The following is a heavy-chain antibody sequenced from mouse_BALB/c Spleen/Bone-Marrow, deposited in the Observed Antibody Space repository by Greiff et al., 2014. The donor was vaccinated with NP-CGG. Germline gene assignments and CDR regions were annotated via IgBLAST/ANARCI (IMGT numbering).Heavy chain of an antibody. J-gene: IGHJ4*01. V-gene: IGHV14-3*02. Sequence: EVQLQQSGAELVKPGASVKLSCTASGFNIKDTYIHWVKQRPEQGLEWIGRIDPANGNTKYDPKFQGKATITADTSPNTAYLHLSSLTSEDTAVYYCARYRYYGSSGWDYWGQGTSVTVSS. CDR1: GFNIKDTY. D-gene: IGHD1-1*01. CDR2: IDPANGNT. CDR3: ARYRYYGSSGWDY.